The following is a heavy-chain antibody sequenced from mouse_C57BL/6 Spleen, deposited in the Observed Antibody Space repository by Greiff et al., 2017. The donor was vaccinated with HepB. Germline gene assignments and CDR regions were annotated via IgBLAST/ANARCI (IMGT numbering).Heavy chain of an antibody. D-gene: IGHD3-2*02. CDR1: GYTFTSYW. Sequence: QLQQPGAELVMPGASVKLSCKASGYTFTSYWMHWVKQRPGQGLEWIGEIDPSDSYTNYNQKFKGKSTLTVDKSSSTAYMQLSSLTSEDSAVYYCARGDSSGDAMDYWGQGTSVTVSS. J-gene: IGHJ4*01. CDR2: IDPSDSYT. CDR3: ARGDSSGDAMDY. V-gene: IGHV1-69*01.